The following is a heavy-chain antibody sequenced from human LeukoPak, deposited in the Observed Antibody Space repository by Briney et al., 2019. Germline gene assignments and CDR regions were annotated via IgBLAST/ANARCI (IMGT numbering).Heavy chain of an antibody. CDR3: ATDLVGATGAVGGY. V-gene: IGHV1-69-2*01. CDR2: VDPEDGET. J-gene: IGHJ4*02. Sequence: GASVKVSCKASGYTFTDYYMHWVQQAPGKGLEWMGRVDPEDGETIYAEKFQGRVTITADTSTDTAYMELSSLRSEDTAVYYCATDLVGATGAVGGYWGQGTLVTVSS. CDR1: GYTFTDYY. D-gene: IGHD1-26*01.